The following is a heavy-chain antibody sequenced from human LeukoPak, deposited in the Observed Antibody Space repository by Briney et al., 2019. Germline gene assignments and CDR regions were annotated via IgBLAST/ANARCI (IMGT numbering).Heavy chain of an antibody. CDR2: ISYDGSNK. Sequence: GGSLRLSCAASGFTFSSYAMHWVRQAPGKGLEWVAVISYDGSNKYYADSVKGRFTIPRDNSKNTLYLQMNSLRAEDTAVYYCARDLPYCSSTSCYSGIDYWGQGTLVTVSS. J-gene: IGHJ4*02. V-gene: IGHV3-30*04. CDR1: GFTFSSYA. CDR3: ARDLPYCSSTSCYSGIDY. D-gene: IGHD2-2*01.